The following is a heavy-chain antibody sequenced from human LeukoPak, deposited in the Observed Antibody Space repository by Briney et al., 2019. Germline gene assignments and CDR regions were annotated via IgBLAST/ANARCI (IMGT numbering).Heavy chain of an antibody. J-gene: IGHJ4*02. CDR1: GFTFSSHG. CDR2: ISSSSSYI. CDR3: ARGGIVVVVFDY. D-gene: IGHD2-15*01. Sequence: GGSLRLSCAASGFTFSSHGMHWVRQAPGKGLEWVSSISSSSSYIYYADSVKGRFTISRDNAKNSLYLQMNSLRAEDTAVYYCARGGIVVVVFDYWGQGTLVTVSS. V-gene: IGHV3-21*01.